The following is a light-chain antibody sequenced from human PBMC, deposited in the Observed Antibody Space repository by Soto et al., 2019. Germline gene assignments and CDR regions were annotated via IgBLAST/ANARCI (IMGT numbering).Light chain of an antibody. CDR2: DAS. Sequence: EIVLTQSPGTLSFSAGERATLSCSASQSVTSNYLIWYQQKPSQAPRPLIYDASNRATGIPDRFSGSGSGTDFTLTISRLEPEDFAVYYCQQYGSSPFTFGQGTKLEIK. CDR3: QQYGSSPFT. J-gene: IGKJ2*01. V-gene: IGKV3-20*01. CDR1: QSVTSNY.